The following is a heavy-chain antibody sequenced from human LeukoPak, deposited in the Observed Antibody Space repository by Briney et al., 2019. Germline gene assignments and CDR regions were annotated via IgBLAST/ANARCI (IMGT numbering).Heavy chain of an antibody. CDR2: IHYSGST. CDR1: GGSISSSSYY. CDR3: VTRPVTYYYGSGSFYNDDY. V-gene: IGHV4-39*01. J-gene: IGHJ4*02. Sequence: PSETLSLTCTVSGGSISSSSYYWGWIRQPPGKGLEWIGSIHYSGSTYYNPSLKSRVTISVDTSKNQFPLKLSSVTAADTAVYYRVTRPVTYYYGSGSFYNDDYWGQGTLVTVSS. D-gene: IGHD3-10*01.